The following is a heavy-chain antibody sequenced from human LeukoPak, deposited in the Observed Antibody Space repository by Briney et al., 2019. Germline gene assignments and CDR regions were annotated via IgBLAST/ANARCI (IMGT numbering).Heavy chain of an antibody. CDR2: ISSSSSYI. Sequence: GGSLRLSCAASGFTFSSYSMNWVRQAPGKGLEWVSSISSSSSYIYYADSVKGRFTISRDNAKNSLYLQMNSLRAVDTAVYYCARGGYCSSTSCYVNYYYGMDVWGKGTTVTVSS. J-gene: IGHJ6*04. V-gene: IGHV3-21*01. CDR3: ARGGYCSSTSCYVNYYYGMDV. CDR1: GFTFSSYS. D-gene: IGHD2-2*01.